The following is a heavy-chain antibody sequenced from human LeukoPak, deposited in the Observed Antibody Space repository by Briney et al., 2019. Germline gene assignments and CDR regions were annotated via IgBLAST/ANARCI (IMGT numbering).Heavy chain of an antibody. V-gene: IGHV3-30-3*01. CDR2: ISNDGNSK. CDR3: ARDWPRRAVAGFLADY. D-gene: IGHD6-19*01. CDR1: GFTLSENN. J-gene: IGHJ4*02. Sequence: SGGSLRLSCAASGFTLSENNVHWVRQAPGKGLEWVALISNDGNSKDYADSVKGRFTLSGDNSKTTVYLQMNSLRAEDTAVYYCARDWPRRAVAGFLADYWGQGTLVTVSS.